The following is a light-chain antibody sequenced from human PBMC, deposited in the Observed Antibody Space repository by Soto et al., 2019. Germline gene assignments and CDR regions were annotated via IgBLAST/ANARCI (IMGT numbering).Light chain of an antibody. Sequence: EVLMTQSPATLSVSPGERATLSCRASQSVTSNYLACYQQKPCQAPRLLIHGVSSRATGVPDRFSGSGSGTDFTLTISRMEPEDFAVYYCQQYGSSGTFGQGTKLDIK. CDR1: QSVTSNY. CDR2: GVS. V-gene: IGKV3-20*01. J-gene: IGKJ1*01. CDR3: QQYGSSGT.